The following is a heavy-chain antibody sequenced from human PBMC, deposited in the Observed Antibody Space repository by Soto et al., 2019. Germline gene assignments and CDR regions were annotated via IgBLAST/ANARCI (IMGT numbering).Heavy chain of an antibody. CDR1: GYSFTSYW. V-gene: IGHV5-51*01. CDR3: ARDGAAAGTFGYYGMDV. Sequence: GESLKISCKGSGYSFTSYWIGWVRQMPGKGLEWMGIIYPGDSDTRYSPSFQGQVTISADKSISTAYLQWSSLRASDTAMYYCARDGAAAGTFGYYGMDVWGQGTTVTAP. CDR2: IYPGDSDT. J-gene: IGHJ6*02. D-gene: IGHD6-13*01.